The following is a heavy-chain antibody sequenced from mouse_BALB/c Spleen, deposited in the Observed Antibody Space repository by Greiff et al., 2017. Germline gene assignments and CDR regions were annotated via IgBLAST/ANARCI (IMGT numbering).Heavy chain of an antibody. CDR1: GFTFSDYY. Sequence: EVKLVESGGGLVKPGGSLKLSCAASGFTFSDYYMYWVRQTPEKRLEWVATISDGGSYTYYPDSVKGRFTISRDNAKNNLYLQMSSLKSEDTAMYYCARDKDWYYYAMDYWGQGTSVTVSS. CDR3: ARDKDWYYYAMDY. V-gene: IGHV5-4*02. D-gene: IGHD1-3*01. CDR2: ISDGGSYT. J-gene: IGHJ4*01.